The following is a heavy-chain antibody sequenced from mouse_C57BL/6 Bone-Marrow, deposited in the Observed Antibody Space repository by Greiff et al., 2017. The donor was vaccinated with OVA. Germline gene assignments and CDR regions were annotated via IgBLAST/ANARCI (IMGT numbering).Heavy chain of an antibody. J-gene: IGHJ2*01. Sequence: QVQLQQSGAELVKPGASVKISCKASGYAFSSYWMNWVKQRPGKGLEWIGQIYPGDGDTNYNGKFKGKATLTADKSSSTAYMQLSSLTSEDSAVYFCAPITTVVEGYFDYWGQGTTLTVSS. V-gene: IGHV1-80*01. CDR3: APITTVVEGYFDY. D-gene: IGHD1-1*01. CDR1: GYAFSSYW. CDR2: IYPGDGDT.